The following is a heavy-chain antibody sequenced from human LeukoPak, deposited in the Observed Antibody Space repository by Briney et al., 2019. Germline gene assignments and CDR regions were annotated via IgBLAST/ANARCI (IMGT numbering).Heavy chain of an antibody. V-gene: IGHV3-30-3*01. Sequence: GGSLRLSCAASGFTFSSYAMRWVRQAPGKGLEWVAVISYDGSNKYYADSVKGRFTISRDNSKNTLYLQMNSLRSEDTAVYYCAIDPDYYGSGPDYWGQGTLVTVSS. CDR2: ISYDGSNK. J-gene: IGHJ4*02. D-gene: IGHD3-10*01. CDR1: GFTFSSYA. CDR3: AIDPDYYGSGPDY.